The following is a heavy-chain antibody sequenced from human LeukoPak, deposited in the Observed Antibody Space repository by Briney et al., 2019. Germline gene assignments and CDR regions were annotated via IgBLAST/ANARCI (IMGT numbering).Heavy chain of an antibody. D-gene: IGHD1-26*01. CDR3: ARDRGVGATKAFDY. CDR1: GASISSYY. V-gene: IGHV4-59*01. CDR2: IYNSGNT. J-gene: IGHJ4*02. Sequence: SETLSLTRTVSGASISSYYWSWIRQPPGKGLEWIGFIYNSGNTNSNPSLRSRVAISLDTSKNQFSLNLSSVTAADTAVYYCARDRGVGATKAFDYWGQGTLVTVSS.